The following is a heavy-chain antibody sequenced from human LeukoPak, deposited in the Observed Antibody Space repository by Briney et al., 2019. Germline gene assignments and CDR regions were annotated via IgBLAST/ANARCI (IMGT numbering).Heavy chain of an antibody. CDR1: GFTFSSYA. CDR3: AKALYPIPGYSSSWEFFDY. V-gene: IGHV3-23*01. CDR2: ISGSGGST. D-gene: IGHD6-13*01. Sequence: GGSLRLSCAASGFTFSSYAMSWVRQAPGKGLEWVSAISGSGGSTYYADSVKGRFTISRDNSKNTLYLQMNSLRAEDTAVYYCAKALYPIPGYSSSWEFFDYWGQGTLVTVSS. J-gene: IGHJ4*02.